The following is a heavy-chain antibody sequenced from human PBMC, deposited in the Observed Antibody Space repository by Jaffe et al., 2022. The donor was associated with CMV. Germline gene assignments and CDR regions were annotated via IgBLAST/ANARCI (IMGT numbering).Heavy chain of an antibody. CDR3: ARDGRIYGDYVEYFDL. D-gene: IGHD4-17*01. CDR1: GGSISSYY. Sequence: QVQLQESGPGLVKPSETLSLTCTVSGGSISSYYWSWIRQPPGKGLEWIGYIYYSGSTNYNPSLKSRVTISVDTSKNQFSLKLSSVTAADTAVYYCARDGRIYGDYVEYFDLWGRGTLVTVSS. CDR2: IYYSGST. J-gene: IGHJ2*01. V-gene: IGHV4-59*01.